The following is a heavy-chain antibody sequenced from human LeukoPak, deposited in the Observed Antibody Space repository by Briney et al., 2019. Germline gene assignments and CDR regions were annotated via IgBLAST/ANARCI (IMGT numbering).Heavy chain of an antibody. Sequence: ASVKVSCKASGYTFTSYDINWVRQATGQGLEWMGWMNPNSGNTGYAQKFQGRVTMTRNTSISTAYMELSSLRSEDTAVYYCAIRNEMGATVVDYWGQGTLVTVSS. V-gene: IGHV1-8*01. CDR2: MNPNSGNT. CDR1: GYTFTSYD. J-gene: IGHJ4*02. CDR3: AIRNEMGATVVDY. D-gene: IGHD1-26*01.